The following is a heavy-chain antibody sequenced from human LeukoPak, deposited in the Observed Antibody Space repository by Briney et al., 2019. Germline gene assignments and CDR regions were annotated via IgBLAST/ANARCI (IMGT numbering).Heavy chain of an antibody. V-gene: IGHV3-30-3*01. CDR1: GFTFSRNW. CDR2: ISYDGSNK. J-gene: IGHJ4*02. CDR3: ARKFTYGPTIDY. D-gene: IGHD3-10*01. Sequence: GGSLRLSCAASGFTFSRNWMSWVRQVPGKGLEWVALISYDGSNKYYADSVKGRFTISKDNSKNTLYLQMNSLRTEDTAVYYCARKFTYGPTIDYWGQGTLVTVSS.